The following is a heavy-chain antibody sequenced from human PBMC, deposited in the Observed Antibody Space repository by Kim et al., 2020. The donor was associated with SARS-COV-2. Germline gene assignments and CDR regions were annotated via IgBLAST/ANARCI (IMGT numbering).Heavy chain of an antibody. V-gene: IGHV4-39*07. CDR2: IYYSRST. J-gene: IGHJ5*02. Sequence: SETLSLTCTVSGGSISSSSYYWGWIRQPPGKGLEWIGSIYYSRSTYYNPSLKSRVTISVDTSKNQFSLKLSSVTAADTAVYYCARDLEFWVVPAAMVAEEIDNWFDPWGQGTLVTVSS. D-gene: IGHD2-2*01. CDR3: ARDLEFWVVPAAMVAEEIDNWFDP. CDR1: GGSISSSSYY.